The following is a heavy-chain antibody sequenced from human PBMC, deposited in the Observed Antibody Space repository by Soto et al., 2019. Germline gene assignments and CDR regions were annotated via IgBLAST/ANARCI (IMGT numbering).Heavy chain of an antibody. V-gene: IGHV1-18*04. CDR2: ISANNGNT. Sequence: GASVKVSCKASGYTFTGYYMHWVRQAPGQGLEWMGWISANNGNTNYAQKFQGRVTMTRDTSTSTAYMELRSLRSDDTAVYYCATERYCSGGSCPEDDAFDIWGQGTMVTVSS. J-gene: IGHJ3*02. CDR3: ATERYCSGGSCPEDDAFDI. D-gene: IGHD2-15*01. CDR1: GYTFTGYY.